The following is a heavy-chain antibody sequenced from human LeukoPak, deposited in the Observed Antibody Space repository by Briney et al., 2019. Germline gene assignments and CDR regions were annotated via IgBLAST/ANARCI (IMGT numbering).Heavy chain of an antibody. V-gene: IGHV4-61*03. CDR3: ARGHDYYGSGRQSWFDP. Sequence: SETLSLTCTVSGGSISIRTYYWTWIRQSPGRGLEWIGYIYDTGSTNYNPSLKSRVTISIDTSKNHFSLRLSSVTAADTAVYYCARGHDYYGSGRQSWFDPWGQGTLVTVSS. CDR1: GGSISIRTYY. CDR2: IYDTGST. D-gene: IGHD3-10*01. J-gene: IGHJ5*02.